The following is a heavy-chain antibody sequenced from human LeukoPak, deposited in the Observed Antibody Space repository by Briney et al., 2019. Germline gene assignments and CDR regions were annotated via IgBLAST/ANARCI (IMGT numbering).Heavy chain of an antibody. D-gene: IGHD2-8*02. V-gene: IGHV4-34*01. J-gene: IGHJ4*02. CDR1: GGSFNGYY. CDR3: ARVTHPIFIVLGDYFDY. CDR2: INHSGST. Sequence: SETLSLTCAVYGGSFNGYYWSWIRQPPGKGLEWIGEINHSGSTNYNPSLKSRVTISVDTSKDQFSLRLSSVTAADTAVYYCARVTHPIFIVLGDYFDYWGQGTLVTVSS.